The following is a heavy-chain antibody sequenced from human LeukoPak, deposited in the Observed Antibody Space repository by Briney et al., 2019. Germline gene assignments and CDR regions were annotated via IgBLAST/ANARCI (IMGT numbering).Heavy chain of an antibody. CDR3: ASVMGWGGMDV. D-gene: IGHD3-16*01. CDR2: INTNTVNP. V-gene: IGHV7-4-1*02. Sequence: ASVKVSCKASGYTLTNYAMNWVRQAPGQGLEWMGWINTNTVNPTYAQGFRGRFVFSLDTSVSTAYLQISSLKAEDTAVYYCASVMGWGGMDVWGQGTTVTVSS. J-gene: IGHJ6*02. CDR1: GYTLTNYA.